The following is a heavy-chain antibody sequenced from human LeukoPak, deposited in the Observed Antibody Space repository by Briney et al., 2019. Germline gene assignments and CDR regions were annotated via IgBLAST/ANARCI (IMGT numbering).Heavy chain of an antibody. CDR3: AKEYTPSSPLGELDS. J-gene: IGHJ4*02. CDR2: IRHDEADS. CDR1: GFNLNSYA. Sequence: GGSLRLSCAVSGFNLNSYAMHWVRQAPGKGLEWVAVIRHDEADSFYADSVQGRFTISRDTSKKLLYLQMNSLRVEDTAVYYCAKEYTPSSPLGELDSWGQGTLVTVSS. V-gene: IGHV3-30*02. D-gene: IGHD6-6*01.